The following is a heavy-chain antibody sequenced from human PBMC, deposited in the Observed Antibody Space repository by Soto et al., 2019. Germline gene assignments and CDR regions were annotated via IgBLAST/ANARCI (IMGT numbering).Heavy chain of an antibody. J-gene: IGHJ6*02. Sequence: QVQLVQSGAEVKKPGASVKVSCKASGYTFTSYGISWVRQAPGQGLEWMGWISAYNGNTNYAQKLQGRVTMTTDTSTSTAEMELGRRRSDDTAVYYCAREDIVVVPAAIRYYYYGMDVWGQGTTVTVSS. CDR2: ISAYNGNT. CDR3: AREDIVVVPAAIRYYYYGMDV. V-gene: IGHV1-18*01. D-gene: IGHD2-2*01. CDR1: GYTFTSYG.